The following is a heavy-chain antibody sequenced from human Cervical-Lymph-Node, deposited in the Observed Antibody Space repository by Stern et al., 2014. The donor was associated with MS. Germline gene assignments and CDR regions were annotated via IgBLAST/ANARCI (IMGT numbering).Heavy chain of an antibody. CDR3: ARGRSIFDS. J-gene: IGHJ4*02. CDR1: GDSISSGDYY. V-gene: IGHV4-30-4*01. Sequence: QVQLQESGPGLVKPSQTLSLTCTVSGDSISSGDYYWSWIRQTPGKGLEWIGFIFYTGITYYTPSLKSRLTISVDTSKNTFSLKLSSVTAADTAVYYCARGRSIFDSWGQGTLVAVSS. D-gene: IGHD6-6*01. CDR2: IFYTGIT.